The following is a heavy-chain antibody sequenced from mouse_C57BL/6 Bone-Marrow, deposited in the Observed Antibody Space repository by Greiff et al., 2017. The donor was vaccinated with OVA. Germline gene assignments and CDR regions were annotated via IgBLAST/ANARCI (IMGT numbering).Heavy chain of an antibody. V-gene: IGHV14-4*01. CDR3: TPTQAWFAY. D-gene: IGHD2-10*01. J-gene: IGHJ3*01. CDR1: GFNIKDDY. CDR2: IDPENGDT. Sequence: VQLQQSGAELVSPGASVKLSCTASGFNIKDDYMHWVKQRPEQGLEWIGWIDPENGDTEYASKFQGKATITADTSSNTAYLQLSSLTPEDTAVYYCTPTQAWFAYWGQGTLVTVSA.